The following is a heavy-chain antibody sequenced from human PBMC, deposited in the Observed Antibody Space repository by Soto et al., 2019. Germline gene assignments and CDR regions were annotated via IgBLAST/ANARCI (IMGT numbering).Heavy chain of an antibody. Sequence: GAAVTVSCKASGYTFTSSGITWVRQAPGQALEWMGWISAGNGNTNYAQKFQGRVTITRDTSASTAYMELSSLRSEDTAVYYCARFQEYDYIWGSYRLGYAFDIWGQGTMVTVSS. V-gene: IGHV1-18*01. CDR1: GYTFTSSG. CDR2: ISAGNGNT. CDR3: ARFQEYDYIWGSYRLGYAFDI. J-gene: IGHJ3*02. D-gene: IGHD3-16*01.